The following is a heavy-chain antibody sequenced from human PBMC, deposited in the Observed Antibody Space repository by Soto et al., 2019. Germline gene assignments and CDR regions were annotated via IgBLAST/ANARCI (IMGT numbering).Heavy chain of an antibody. Sequence: QLQLQESGPGLVKPSETLSLTCTVSGGSISSSSYYWGWIRQPPGKGLEWIGSIYYSGSTYYNPSRKRRVTISVDTSKNQFSLKLSSVTAADTAVYYCARRVSSSRNNWFDPWGQGTLVTVSS. CDR3: ARRVSSSRNNWFDP. J-gene: IGHJ5*02. D-gene: IGHD6-13*01. CDR2: IYYSGST. V-gene: IGHV4-39*01. CDR1: GGSISSSSYY.